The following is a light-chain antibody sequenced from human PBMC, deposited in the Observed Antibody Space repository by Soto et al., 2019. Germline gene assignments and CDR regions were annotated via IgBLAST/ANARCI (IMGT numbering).Light chain of an antibody. J-gene: IGKJ1*01. V-gene: IGKV3-20*01. CDR2: DAS. CDR1: QSISSNY. CDR3: QQYGGSPRT. Sequence: EIVLTQSPGTLSLSPGERATLSCRASQSISSNYLAWYQQTPGQAPRLLIYDASSRAAGIPDRFSGSGSGTDFTLTISRLGPEDFGVYYCQQYGGSPRTFGQGTKVEIK.